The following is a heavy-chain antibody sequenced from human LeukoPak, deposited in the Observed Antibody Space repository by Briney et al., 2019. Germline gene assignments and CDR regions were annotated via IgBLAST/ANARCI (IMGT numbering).Heavy chain of an antibody. CDR2: IYYSGST. CDR1: GGSINSYY. Sequence: SETLSLTCTVSGGSINSYYWSWIRQPPGKGLEWIGYIYYSGSTNYNPSLKSRVTISVATSKNQFSLKLTSVTAADTAVYYCAVGSTSAYYYYYYMDVWGKGTTVTVSS. J-gene: IGHJ6*03. V-gene: IGHV4-59*01. D-gene: IGHD2-2*01. CDR3: AVGSTSAYYYYYYMDV.